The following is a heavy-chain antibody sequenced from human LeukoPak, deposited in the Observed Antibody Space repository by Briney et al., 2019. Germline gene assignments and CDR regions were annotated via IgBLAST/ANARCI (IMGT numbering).Heavy chain of an antibody. CDR2: ISYDESNK. Sequence: QPGGSLRLSCAASGFTFSSYGMHWVRQAPGKGLEWVAVISYDESNKYYADSVKGRFTISRDNSKNTLYLQMNSLRAEDTAVYYCVKGSSGWYYFDYWGQGTLVTVSS. V-gene: IGHV3-30*18. CDR3: VKGSSGWYYFDY. CDR1: GFTFSSYG. D-gene: IGHD6-19*01. J-gene: IGHJ4*02.